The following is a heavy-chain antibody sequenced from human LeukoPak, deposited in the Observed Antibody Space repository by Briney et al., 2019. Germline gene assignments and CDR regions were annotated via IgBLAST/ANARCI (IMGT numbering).Heavy chain of an antibody. CDR1: GFTFSNYA. D-gene: IGHD5-12*01. J-gene: IGHJ4*02. CDR3: AKGGYDYVEVAYFDY. Sequence: GGSLRLSCAASGFTFSNYAMNWVRQAPGKGLEWVSTIIGSSGSTFYADSVKGRFTISKDTSKNTLYLHKSSLRADDTAVYYCAKGGYDYVEVAYFDYWGQGTLVTVSS. CDR2: IIGSSGST. V-gene: IGHV3-23*01.